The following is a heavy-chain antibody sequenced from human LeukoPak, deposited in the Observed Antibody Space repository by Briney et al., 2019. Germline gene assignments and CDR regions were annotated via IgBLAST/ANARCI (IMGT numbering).Heavy chain of an antibody. CDR3: ARGGNSSGWYFDWFDP. CDR1: GDSISRNSAA. CDR2: SYFRSKWYN. D-gene: IGHD6-19*01. Sequence: SQTLSLTCAISGDSISRNSAAWNWITKSPSRGLEWLGRSYFRSKWYNDDAVSVKSRITNNPDTSKNQFALQLNSVTPEDAAVYYCARGGNSSGWYFDWFDPWGQGTLVTVSS. V-gene: IGHV6-1*01. J-gene: IGHJ5*02.